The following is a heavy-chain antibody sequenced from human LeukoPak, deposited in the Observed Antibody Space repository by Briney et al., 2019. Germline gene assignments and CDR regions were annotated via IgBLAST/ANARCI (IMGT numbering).Heavy chain of an antibody. V-gene: IGHV3-48*01. J-gene: IGHJ3*02. D-gene: IGHD1-26*01. CDR2: ISSSSNSI. CDR1: GFTFSSYS. Sequence: PGGSLRLSCAASGFTFSSYSMNWVRQAPGKGLEWVSDISSSSNSIYYADFVKGRFTISRDNSKNTLYLQMNSLRAEDTAVYYCARGGSYLSAFDIWGQGTMVTVSS. CDR3: ARGGSYLSAFDI.